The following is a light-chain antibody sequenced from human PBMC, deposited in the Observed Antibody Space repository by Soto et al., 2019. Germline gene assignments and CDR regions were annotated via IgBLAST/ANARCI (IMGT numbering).Light chain of an antibody. V-gene: IGKV1-27*01. CDR3: QKYDSAPWA. CDR2: AAS. Sequence: DIQMTQSPSSLSASVGARVTITCRASQGIGKGLAWYQQKPGKVPTVLIYAASTLQSGVPSRFSGSGSGTDFTLTISSLQPDDVATYYCQKYDSAPWAFGQGTRLEI. CDR1: QGIGKG. J-gene: IGKJ5*01.